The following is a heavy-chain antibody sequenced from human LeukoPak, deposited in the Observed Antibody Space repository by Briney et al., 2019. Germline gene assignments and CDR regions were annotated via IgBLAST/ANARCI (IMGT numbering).Heavy chain of an antibody. V-gene: IGHV3-23*01. Sequence: GGSLRLSCAASGLIFDEYAMHWVRQAPGKGLEWVSAISGSGGSTYYADSVKGRFTISRDNSKNTLYLQMNSLRAEDTAVYYCARGSRQLWLNFDYWGQGTLVTVSS. CDR1: GLIFDEYA. CDR3: ARGSRQLWLNFDY. D-gene: IGHD5-18*01. CDR2: ISGSGGST. J-gene: IGHJ4*02.